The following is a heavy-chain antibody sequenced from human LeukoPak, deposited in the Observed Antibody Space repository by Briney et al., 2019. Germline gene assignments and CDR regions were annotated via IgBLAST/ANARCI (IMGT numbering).Heavy chain of an antibody. D-gene: IGHD5-18*01. J-gene: IGHJ4*02. CDR2: ISWNSGSI. Sequence: TGGSLRLPCAAPGFTFDDYAMHWVRQAPGKGLEWVSGISWNSGSIGYADSVKGRFTISRDNAKNSLYLQMNSLRAEDTAVYYCARDSSPYSYGWVDYWGQGTLVTVSS. CDR3: ARDSSPYSYGWVDY. CDR1: GFTFDDYA. V-gene: IGHV3-9*01.